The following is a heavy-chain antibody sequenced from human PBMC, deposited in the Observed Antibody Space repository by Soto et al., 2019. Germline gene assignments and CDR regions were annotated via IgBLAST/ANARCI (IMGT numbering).Heavy chain of an antibody. D-gene: IGHD3-3*01. CDR1: GGSISSGDYY. CDR3: ARHPKSTISFDP. Sequence: QVQLQESGPGLVKPSQTLSLTRTVSGGSISSGDYYWSWIRQPPGKGLEWIGYIYYSGSTYYNPSLKSRVAISVATSKHQFSLKLSSVTAADTAGYSCARHPKSTISFDPWGQGTLVTVSS. J-gene: IGHJ5*02. CDR2: IYYSGST. V-gene: IGHV4-30-4*01.